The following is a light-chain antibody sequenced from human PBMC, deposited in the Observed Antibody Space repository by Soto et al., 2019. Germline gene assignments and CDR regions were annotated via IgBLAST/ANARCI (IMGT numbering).Light chain of an antibody. Sequence: QSALTQPASVSGSPGQSITISCTGTSSDVGDYNYVSWYQQHPGKAPKLMIFDVSTRPSGVSNRFSGSKSGNTASLTISGLQAEDEADYYCSSYSSSITVVFGGGTKLTVL. CDR2: DVS. CDR3: SSYSSSITVV. CDR1: SSDVGDYNY. V-gene: IGLV2-14*01. J-gene: IGLJ2*01.